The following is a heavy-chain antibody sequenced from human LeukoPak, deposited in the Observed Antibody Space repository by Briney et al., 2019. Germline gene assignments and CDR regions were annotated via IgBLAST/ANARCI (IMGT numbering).Heavy chain of an antibody. V-gene: IGHV1-2*06. D-gene: IGHD4-17*01. J-gene: IGHJ5*02. CDR3: ARGQPYGDYNYFDP. Sequence: ASVKVSCKASGYTFIGYYMHWVRQAPGQGLEWMGRINPSTGGTNSAQKFQGRVTMNRDTSISTAYMELSRLTSDDTAIYYCARGQPYGDYNYFDPWGQGTLVTVSS. CDR2: INPSTGGT. CDR1: GYTFIGYY.